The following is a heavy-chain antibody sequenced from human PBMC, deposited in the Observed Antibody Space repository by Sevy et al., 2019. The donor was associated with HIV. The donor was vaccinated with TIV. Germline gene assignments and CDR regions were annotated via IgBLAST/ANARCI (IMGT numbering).Heavy chain of an antibody. Sequence: ASVKVSCKASGGTLSSYAINWVRQAPGQGLEWMGGIIPIFGTANYAQKFQGRVTVTVDESTSTAYVELSSLRSEDTAGYYCARDGTGSYYDSSGEYYGMDVWGQGTTVTVSS. J-gene: IGHJ6*02. CDR3: ARDGTGSYYDSSGEYYGMDV. CDR2: IIPIFGTA. D-gene: IGHD3-22*01. CDR1: GGTLSSYA. V-gene: IGHV1-69*13.